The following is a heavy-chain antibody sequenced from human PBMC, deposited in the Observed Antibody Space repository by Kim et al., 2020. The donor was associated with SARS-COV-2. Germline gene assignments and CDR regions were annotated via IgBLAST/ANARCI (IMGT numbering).Heavy chain of an antibody. J-gene: IGHJ3*02. V-gene: IGHV3-33*01. CDR3: ARDAGYQVLLQFGAFDI. CDR1: GFTFSSYG. CDR2: IWYDGSNK. Sequence: GGSLRLSCAASGFTFSSYGMHWVRQAPGKGLEWVAVIWYDGSNKYYADSVKGRFTISRDNSKNTLYLQMNSLRAEDTAVYYCARDAGYQVLLQFGAFDIWGQGTMVTVSS. D-gene: IGHD2-2*01.